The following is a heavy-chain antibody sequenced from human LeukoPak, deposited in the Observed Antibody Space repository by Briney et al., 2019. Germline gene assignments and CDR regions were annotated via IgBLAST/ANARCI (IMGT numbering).Heavy chain of an antibody. CDR1: GGSINNYY. V-gene: IGHV4-59*01. CDR3: ARADGQYYFDY. Sequence: SETLSLTCTVSGGSINNYYLTWIRQPPGKGLEWIGYIYYTGSTSYNPSLKSRVTMSVDTSKNQFSLQLRSVTAADTAVYYCARADGQYYFDYWGQGTLVTVSS. CDR2: IYYTGST. J-gene: IGHJ4*02.